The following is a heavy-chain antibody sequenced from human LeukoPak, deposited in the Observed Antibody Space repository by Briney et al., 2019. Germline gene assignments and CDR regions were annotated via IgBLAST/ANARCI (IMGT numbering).Heavy chain of an antibody. J-gene: IGHJ4*02. V-gene: IGHV4-39*01. CDR2: IYFSGNT. CDR3: ARRITTGYFDY. CDR1: GGSISTNSYY. D-gene: IGHD3-9*01. Sequence: SETLSLTCTVSGGSISTNSYYWGWIRQPPGKGLEWIASIYFSGNTYYNPSLKSRVTVSVDTSKNQFSLKLISVTAADTAIYYCARRITTGYFDYWGQGTLVTVFS.